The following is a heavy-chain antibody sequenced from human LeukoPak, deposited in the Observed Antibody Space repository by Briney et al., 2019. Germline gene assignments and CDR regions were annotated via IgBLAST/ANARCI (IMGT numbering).Heavy chain of an antibody. J-gene: IGHJ6*03. CDR2: IIPIFGTA. D-gene: IGHD3-16*01. Sequence: AVTVSFTCSVGTFSIYGISWVRQAPGQGEGGMGGIIPIFGTANYAQKFQGRVTITTDESTRTAYMELSSLRSEDTAVYYCARGGGATWYYYYMDVWGKGTTVTVSS. V-gene: IGHV1-69*05. CDR1: VGTFSIYG. CDR3: ARGGGATWYYYYMDV.